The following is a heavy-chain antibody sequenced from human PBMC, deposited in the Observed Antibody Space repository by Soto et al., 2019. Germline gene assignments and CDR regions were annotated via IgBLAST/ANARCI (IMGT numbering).Heavy chain of an antibody. V-gene: IGHV3-7*03. D-gene: IGHD6-19*01. CDR3: ARGGRWLGYKFDS. J-gene: IGHJ4*02. CDR2: IKEDGFSR. Sequence: EVQLVGSGGGLVQPGGSLRLSCPLSGVTFSDYWMSWVRQAPGKGLEWVASIKEDGFSRYYVDSVKGRFTISRDNAKNSFYLQMNTLRPEDTDVYYCARGGRWLGYKFDSWGQGILVTVSS. CDR1: GVTFSDYW.